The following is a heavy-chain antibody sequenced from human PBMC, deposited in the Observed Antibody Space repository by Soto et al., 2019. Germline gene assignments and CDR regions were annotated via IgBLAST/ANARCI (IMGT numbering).Heavy chain of an antibody. J-gene: IGHJ4*02. CDR3: ARVEPRGVAVVRDY. Sequence: ASVKVSCKASGNTFASHGFSWVRQAPGQGLEWMGWISGFNGQTNYALKFQGRVTLTTDASTSTAYMELRSLRSDDTAVYFCARVEPRGVAVVRDYWGQGTLLTVSS. D-gene: IGHD3-10*01. V-gene: IGHV1-18*01. CDR1: GNTFASHG. CDR2: ISGFNGQT.